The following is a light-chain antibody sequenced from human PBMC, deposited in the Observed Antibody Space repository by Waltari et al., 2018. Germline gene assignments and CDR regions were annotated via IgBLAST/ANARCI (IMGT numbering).Light chain of an antibody. V-gene: IGKV1-27*01. J-gene: IGKJ1*01. Sequence: DIQLTQSPSSLSASAGHRVTIAGRASQHIGDSLAWYQQKPGKAPRLLIYAASTLHTGIPSRFSGSASGTDFTLTISSLQPEDVATYYCQKYNRAPRTFGQGTYVEIK. CDR2: AAS. CDR1: QHIGDS. CDR3: QKYNRAPRT.